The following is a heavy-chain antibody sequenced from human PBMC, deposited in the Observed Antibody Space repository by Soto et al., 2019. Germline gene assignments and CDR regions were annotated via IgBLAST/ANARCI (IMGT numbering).Heavy chain of an antibody. CDR3: ARDLFCCCECYPHDALAI. V-gene: IGHV1-69*04. CDR2: IIPILGIA. CDR1: GGTFRSHT. Sequence: PSVKVSCKTSGGTFRSHTISWVRQAPGQGLEWMGRIIPILGIANYAQKFQGRVTITADKSTSTAYMELSSLRSEDTAVYYCARDLFCCCECYPHDALAICGQGTMVTVSS. D-gene: IGHD2-21*01. J-gene: IGHJ3*02.